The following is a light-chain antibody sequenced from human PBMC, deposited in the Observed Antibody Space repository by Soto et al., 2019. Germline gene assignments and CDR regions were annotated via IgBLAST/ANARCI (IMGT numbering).Light chain of an antibody. J-gene: IGKJ2*01. CDR3: QHLNSYRLYT. V-gene: IGKV1-9*01. CDR2: AAS. Sequence: DIQLTQSPSFLSASVGDRVTVTCRASQGINNYLAWYQQKPGKAPKLLIYAASTLQLGVPSRFSGSGSGTEFTLTINSLQPEDFAIYYCQHLNSYRLYTFGQGTRLEVK. CDR1: QGINNY.